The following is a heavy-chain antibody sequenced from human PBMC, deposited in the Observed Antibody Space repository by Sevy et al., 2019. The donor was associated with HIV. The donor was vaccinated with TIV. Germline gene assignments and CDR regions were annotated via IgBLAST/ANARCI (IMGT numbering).Heavy chain of an antibody. CDR2: ISYDGSNK. CDR3: AKGVYSGYNVVGAFEI. V-gene: IGHV3-30*18. CDR1: GFTFSSYG. D-gene: IGHD5-12*01. J-gene: IGHJ3*02. Sequence: GGSLRLSCAASGFTFSSYGMHWVRQAPGKGLEWVAVISYDGSNKYYADSVKGRFTISRDNSKNTLYLQMNSLRAEDTAVYYFAKGVYSGYNVVGAFEIWGQGTMVTVSS.